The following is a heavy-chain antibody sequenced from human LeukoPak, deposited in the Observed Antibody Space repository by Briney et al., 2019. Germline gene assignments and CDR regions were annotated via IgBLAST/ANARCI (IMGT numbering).Heavy chain of an antibody. D-gene: IGHD3-16*02. CDR2: INHSGST. J-gene: IGHJ4*02. CDR1: GYSISSGYY. V-gene: IGHV4-38-2*02. CDR3: ARRTFGGVIAY. Sequence: PSETLSLTCTVSGYSISSGYYWGWIRPPPGKGLEWIGEINHSGSTNYSPSLKSRVTLSVDTSKNQFSLRLSSVTAADTAVYYCARRTFGGVIAYWGQGTLVTVSS.